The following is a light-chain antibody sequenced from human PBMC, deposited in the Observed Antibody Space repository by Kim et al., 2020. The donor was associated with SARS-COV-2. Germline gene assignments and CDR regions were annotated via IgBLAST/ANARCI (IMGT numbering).Light chain of an antibody. CDR1: QYVTNSS. CDR3: QQYGSSPGA. CDR2: GAS. J-gene: IGKJ4*01. Sequence: SPRETAAPSSRAGQYVTNSSLAWYQQKPGQAPRLLIYGASSRAAGIPDRFSGSGSGTDFTLTISRLEPEDFVVYFCQQYGSSPGAFGGGTKVDIK. V-gene: IGKV3-20*01.